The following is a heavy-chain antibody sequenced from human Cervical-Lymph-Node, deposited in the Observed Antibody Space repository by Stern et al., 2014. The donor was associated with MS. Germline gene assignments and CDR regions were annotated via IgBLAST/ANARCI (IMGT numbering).Heavy chain of an antibody. J-gene: IGHJ4*02. D-gene: IGHD6-13*01. CDR3: ARGKLVGPDSSSWLKPLDY. CDR1: GFTFSSYW. CDR2: INRDGSST. V-gene: IGHV3-74*02. Sequence: EVQLEESGGGLVQPGGSLRLSCAASGFTFSSYWMHWVRQAPGKGLVWVSRINRDGSSTNYADSVKGRFTISRDNAKNTLYLQMNSLRAEDTAVYYCARGKLVGPDSSSWLKPLDYWGQGTLVTVSS.